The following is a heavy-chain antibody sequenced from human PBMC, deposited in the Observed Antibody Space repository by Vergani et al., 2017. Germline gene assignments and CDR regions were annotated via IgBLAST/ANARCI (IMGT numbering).Heavy chain of an antibody. CDR3: ATTRDCSGDSCYSYYYMDV. D-gene: IGHD2-15*01. J-gene: IGHJ6*03. CDR2: ISYDGSNK. Sequence: QVQLVESGGGVVQPGRSLRLSCAASGFTFSSYAMHWVRQAPGKGLEWVAVISYDGSNKYYADSVKGRFTISRDNSKNTLYLQMNSLRAEDTAVYYCATTRDCSGDSCYSYYYMDVWGKGTTVIVSS. V-gene: IGHV3-30-3*01. CDR1: GFTFSSYA.